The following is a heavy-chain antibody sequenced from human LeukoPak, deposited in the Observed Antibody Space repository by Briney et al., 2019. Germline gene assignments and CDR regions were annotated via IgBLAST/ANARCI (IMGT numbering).Heavy chain of an antibody. J-gene: IGHJ4*02. D-gene: IGHD6-19*01. CDR3: ASDEAGTHDY. CDR2: INWNGGST. V-gene: IGHV3-20*04. CDR1: GFTFDDYG. Sequence: PGGSLRLSCAASGFTFDDYGMSWVRRAPGKGLEWVSGINWNGGSTGYADSVKGRFTISRDNAKNSLYLQMNSLRAEDTALYYCASDEAGTHDYWGQGTLVTVSS.